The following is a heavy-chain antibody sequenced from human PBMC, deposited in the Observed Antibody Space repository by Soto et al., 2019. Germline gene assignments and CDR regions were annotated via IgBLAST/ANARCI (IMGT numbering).Heavy chain of an antibody. Sequence: QLQLQESGPGLVKPSETLSLTCTVSGGSISSSSYYWGWIRQPPGKGLEWIGSIYYSGSTYYNPSLKSRVTISVDTSKNQFSLKLSSVTAADTAVYYCARRRLKRRSGDDAFDIWGQGTMVTVSS. CDR2: IYYSGST. D-gene: IGHD3-3*01. J-gene: IGHJ3*02. CDR1: GGSISSSSYY. CDR3: ARRRLKRRSGDDAFDI. V-gene: IGHV4-39*01.